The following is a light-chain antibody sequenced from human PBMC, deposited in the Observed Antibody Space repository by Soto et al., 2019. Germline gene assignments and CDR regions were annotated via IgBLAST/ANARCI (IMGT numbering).Light chain of an antibody. CDR1: QSISSW. V-gene: IGKV1-39*01. CDR2: TVS. CDR3: HQRYRTPIT. Sequence: QMNQSASSVSASVGDRVSIPCLASQSISSWLAWYQQKPGKAPKLLIYTVSNLQSGVPSRFSGSGSGIDFTLTISSLQPEDVATYCCHQRYRTPITFCHGTRLDNK. J-gene: IGKJ5*01.